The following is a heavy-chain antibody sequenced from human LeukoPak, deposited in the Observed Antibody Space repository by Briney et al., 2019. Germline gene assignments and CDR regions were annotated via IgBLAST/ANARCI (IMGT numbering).Heavy chain of an antibody. D-gene: IGHD5-18*01. CDR1: GFTFSSYW. V-gene: IGHV3-7*01. J-gene: IGHJ4*02. CDR3: ARDMGYSYGYSYFDH. CDR2: IQQDGSEI. Sequence: GGSLRLSCVASGFTFSSYWMGWVRQAPGKGLEWVANIQQDGSEIFYVDSVRGRFTISRDNAKNSLYLQMDSLRAEDTAVYYCARDMGYSYGYSYFDHWGQGTLVTVSS.